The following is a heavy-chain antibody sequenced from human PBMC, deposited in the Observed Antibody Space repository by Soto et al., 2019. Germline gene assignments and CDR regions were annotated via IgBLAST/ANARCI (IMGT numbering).Heavy chain of an antibody. CDR1: GGSISSSSYY. Sequence: PSETLSLTCTVSGGSISSSSYYWGWIRQPPGKGLEWIGSIYYSGSTNYNPSLKSRVTISVDTSKNQFSLKLSSVTAADTAVYYCAIYDILTGYNFDYWGQGTLVTVSS. J-gene: IGHJ4*02. CDR2: IYYSGST. CDR3: AIYDILTGYNFDY. V-gene: IGHV4-39*07. D-gene: IGHD3-9*01.